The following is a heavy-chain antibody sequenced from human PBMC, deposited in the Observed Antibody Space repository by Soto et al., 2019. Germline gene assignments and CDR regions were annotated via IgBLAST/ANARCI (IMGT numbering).Heavy chain of an antibody. J-gene: IGHJ4*02. V-gene: IGHV1-8*01. CDR1: GYTFISYD. D-gene: IGHD5-12*01. Sequence: QVQLVQSGAEVKKPGASVKVSCKASGYTFISYDINWVRQATGQGLEWMGWMNPNTGDTGYAQQFQGRVTMTRNTSINTANLELSSLRSDVTAVYFCARGDGYIFDYWGQGTLVTVSS. CDR2: MNPNTGDT. CDR3: ARGDGYIFDY.